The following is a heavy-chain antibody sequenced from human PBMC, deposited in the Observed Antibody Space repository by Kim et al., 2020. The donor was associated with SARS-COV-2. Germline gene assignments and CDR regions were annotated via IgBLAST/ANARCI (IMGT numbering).Heavy chain of an antibody. CDR2: INTSTGNP. CDR1: GYTLTSYA. Sequence: ASVKVSCKASGYTLTSYALNWVRQAPGQGLEWMGWINTSTGNPTYAQGFTRRFVFSLETSVNTAYLQISSLKAEDTAVYYCATLYRTLLPDISAAGPGYFDLWGRGTLVTVSS. D-gene: IGHD6-13*01. J-gene: IGHJ2*01. V-gene: IGHV7-4-1*02. CDR3: ATLYRTLLPDISAAGPGYFDL.